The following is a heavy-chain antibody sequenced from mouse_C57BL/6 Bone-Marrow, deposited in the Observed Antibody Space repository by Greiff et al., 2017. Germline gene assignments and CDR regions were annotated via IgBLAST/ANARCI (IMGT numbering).Heavy chain of an antibody. CDR3: ARKGGGTTVVRPLDY. V-gene: IGHV1-54*01. D-gene: IGHD1-1*01. CDR1: GYAFTNYL. CDR2: INPGSGGT. J-gene: IGHJ2*01. Sequence: QVQLKQSGAELVRPGTSVKVSCKASGYAFTNYLIEWVKQRPGQGLEWIGVINPGSGGTNYNEKFKGKATLTADKSSSTAYMQLSSLTSEDSAVYFCARKGGGTTVVRPLDYWGQGTTLTVSS.